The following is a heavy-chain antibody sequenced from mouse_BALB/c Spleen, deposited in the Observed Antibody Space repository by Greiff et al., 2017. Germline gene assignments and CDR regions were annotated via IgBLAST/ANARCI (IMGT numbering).Heavy chain of an antibody. Sequence: EVMLVESGGGLVQPGGSRKLSCAASGFTFSSFGMHWVRQAPEKGLEWVAYISSGSSTIYYADTVKGRFTISRDNPKNTLFLQMTSLRSEDTAMYYCAREDYGSSYWGQGTTLTVSS. CDR2: ISSGSSTI. V-gene: IGHV5-17*02. CDR3: AREDYGSSY. D-gene: IGHD1-1*01. CDR1: GFTFSSFG. J-gene: IGHJ2*01.